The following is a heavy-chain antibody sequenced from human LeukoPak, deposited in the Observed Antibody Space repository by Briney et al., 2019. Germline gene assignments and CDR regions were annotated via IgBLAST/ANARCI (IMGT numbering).Heavy chain of an antibody. D-gene: IGHD6-13*01. J-gene: IGHJ4*02. CDR2: IYCDDSDT. V-gene: IGHV5-51*01. Sequence: GESLKISCKASGYSFPNYWIGWVRQLPGKGLEWMGMIYCDDSDTRYSPSFEGQVTMTADKSISAAYLQWSSLKASDNAIYYCARHRAAAEGGALDYWGQGTLVTVSS. CDR1: GYSFPNYW. CDR3: ARHRAAAEGGALDY.